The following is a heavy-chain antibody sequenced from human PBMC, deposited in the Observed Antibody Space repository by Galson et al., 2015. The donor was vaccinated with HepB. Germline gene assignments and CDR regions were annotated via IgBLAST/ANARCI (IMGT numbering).Heavy chain of an antibody. CDR3: AAWSRKLNC. J-gene: IGHJ4*02. V-gene: IGHV3-7*01. CDR1: GFTFSSSW. D-gene: IGHD3-10*01. CDR2: IRPDGSVK. Sequence: SLRLSCAASGFTFSSSWMNWVRQAPGKGLEWVANIRPDGSVKNYVDSVKGRFTVSRDNSKNSLYLQMNSLRVEHTAVYYCAAWSRKLNCWGQATVVTVSS.